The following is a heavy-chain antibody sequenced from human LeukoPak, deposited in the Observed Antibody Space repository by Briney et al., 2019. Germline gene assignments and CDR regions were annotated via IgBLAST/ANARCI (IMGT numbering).Heavy chain of an antibody. CDR2: INHSGST. CDR3: ARSYQLLDY. Sequence: TGGSLRLSCAASGFTFSSYSMNWVRQPPGKGLEWIGEINHSGSTNYNPSLKSRVTISVDTSKNQFSLKLSSVTAADTAVYYCARSYQLLDYWGQGTLVTVSS. J-gene: IGHJ4*02. D-gene: IGHD2-2*01. CDR1: GFTFSSYS. V-gene: IGHV4-34*01.